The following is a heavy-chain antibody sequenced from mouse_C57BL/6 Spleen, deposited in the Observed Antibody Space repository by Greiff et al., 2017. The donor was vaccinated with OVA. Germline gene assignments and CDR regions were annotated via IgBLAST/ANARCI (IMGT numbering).Heavy chain of an antibody. CDR3: ARSPYDYDVYCDV. CDR1: GFTFTDYY. Sequence: EVMLVESGGGLVQPGGSLSLSCAASGFTFTDYYMSWVRQPPGKALEWLGFIRNKANGYTTEYSASVKGRFTISRDNSQSILYLQMNALRAEDSATYYCARSPYDYDVYCDVWGTGTTVTVSS. V-gene: IGHV7-3*01. J-gene: IGHJ1*03. CDR2: IRNKANGYTT. D-gene: IGHD2-4*01.